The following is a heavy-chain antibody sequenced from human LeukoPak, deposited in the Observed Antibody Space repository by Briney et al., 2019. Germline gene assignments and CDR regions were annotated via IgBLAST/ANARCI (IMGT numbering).Heavy chain of an antibody. J-gene: IGHJ5*02. CDR1: GFTFSDYY. Sequence: GGSLRLSCAASGFTFSDYYMSWIRQAPGKGLERVSYISSSGSTIYYADSVKGRFTISRDNAKNSLYLQMNSLRAEDTAVYYCARFYLSTDNWFDPWGQGTLVTVSP. V-gene: IGHV3-11*01. CDR2: ISSSGSTI. CDR3: ARFYLSTDNWFDP. D-gene: IGHD3-16*02.